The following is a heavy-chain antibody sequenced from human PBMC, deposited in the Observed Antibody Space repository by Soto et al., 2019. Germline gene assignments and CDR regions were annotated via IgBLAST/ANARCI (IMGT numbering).Heavy chain of an antibody. CDR2: ISAYNGNT. J-gene: IGHJ5*02. D-gene: IGHD3-3*01. CDR3: ERDRYYDFWSGYYTYNWFDP. CDR1: GYTFTSYG. V-gene: IGHV1-18*01. Sequence: ASVKVSCKASGYTFTSYGISWVRQAPGQGLEWMGWISAYNGNTNYAQKLQGRVTMTTDTSTSTAYMELRSLRSDDTAVYYCERDRYYDFWSGYYTYNWFDPWGQGTLVTVSS.